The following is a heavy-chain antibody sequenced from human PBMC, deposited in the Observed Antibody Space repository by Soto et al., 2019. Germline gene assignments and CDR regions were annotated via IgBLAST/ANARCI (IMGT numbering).Heavy chain of an antibody. Sequence: QVHLVQSGAEVKKPGASVKVSCKGSGYAFTTYGITWVRQAPGQGLEWMGWTSAHNGNTNYAQKLQGRVTVTRDTSTSTAYMELRSLISDDTAVYYCARGRYGEYWGQGALVTGSS. D-gene: IGHD3-10*01. J-gene: IGHJ4*02. CDR3: ARGRYGEY. V-gene: IGHV1-18*01. CDR2: TSAHNGNT. CDR1: GYAFTTYG.